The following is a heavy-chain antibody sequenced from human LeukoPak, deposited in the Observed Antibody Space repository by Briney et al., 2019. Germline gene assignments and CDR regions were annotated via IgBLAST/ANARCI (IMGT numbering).Heavy chain of an antibody. Sequence: GGSLRLSCTASGFTVRSSYMSWVRQAPGKGLEWVSVITGSGSGADYADSVKGRFTISRDNSQNTVHLQMNSLRAEDTAVYYCARGLQGYYDSLTGYYRGRYYFDYWGQGTLVTVSS. J-gene: IGHJ4*02. CDR3: ARGLQGYYDSLTGYYRGRYYFDY. CDR2: ITGSGSGA. D-gene: IGHD3-9*01. V-gene: IGHV3-53*01. CDR1: GFTVRSSY.